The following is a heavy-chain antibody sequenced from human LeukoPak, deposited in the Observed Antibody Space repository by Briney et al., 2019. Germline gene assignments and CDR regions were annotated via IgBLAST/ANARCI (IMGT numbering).Heavy chain of an antibody. V-gene: IGHV4-59*01. CDR3: AREIRYYGSGSYHDY. Sequence: SETLSLTCTVSGGSISSYYWSWIRQPPGKGLEWIGDIYYSGSTNYNPSLKSRVTISVDTSKNQFSLKLSSVTAADTAVYYCAREIRYYGSGSYHDYWGQGTLVTVSS. J-gene: IGHJ4*02. CDR1: GGSISSYY. D-gene: IGHD3-10*01. CDR2: IYYSGST.